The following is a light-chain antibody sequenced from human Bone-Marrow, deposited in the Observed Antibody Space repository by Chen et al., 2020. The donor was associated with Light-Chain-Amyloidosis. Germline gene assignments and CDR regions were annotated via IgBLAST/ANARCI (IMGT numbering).Light chain of an antibody. J-gene: IGLJ2*01. CDR1: SGYIASNY. V-gene: IGLV6-57*01. CDR2: EDN. CDR3: QSYDIAKV. Sequence: NFVLIQPHSVSESPGKTVTISCTRSSGYIASNYVHWDQQRPGRSPTIVLYEDNQRPSGVPDRFSGSIDRSSNSASRTISGLKTEDESYDYCQSYDIAKVFGGGTKVTVL.